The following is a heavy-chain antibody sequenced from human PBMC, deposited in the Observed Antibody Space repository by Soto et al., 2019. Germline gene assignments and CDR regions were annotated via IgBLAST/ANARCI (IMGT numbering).Heavy chain of an antibody. CDR2: ISGKKGNT. CDR3: ARVSSSIVVVPDYGMDV. CDR1: VSTFISHG. Sequence: QVQLVQSGVEVKKPGASVKVSSKASVSTFISHGIGWGGRAPGKGLGWMGWISGKKGNTNYAQKLQGRVTLTTDTSTSTAYMELRSLRSDDTAVYYCARVSSSIVVVPDYGMDVWGQGTTVTVSS. J-gene: IGHJ6*02. V-gene: IGHV1-18*04. D-gene: IGHD2-15*01.